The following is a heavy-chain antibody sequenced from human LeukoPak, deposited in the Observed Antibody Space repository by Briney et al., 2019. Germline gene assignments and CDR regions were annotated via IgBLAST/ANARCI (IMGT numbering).Heavy chain of an antibody. CDR3: ARDLSRWNRGSYYFDY. CDR2: IYSGGRT. V-gene: IGHV3-66*01. D-gene: IGHD1/OR15-1a*01. Sequence: GGSLRLSCAASGFTVSSNYMSWVRQAPGKGLEWVSVIYSGGRTYYADSVKGRFTISRDNSKNTLYLQMNSLRAEDTAVYYCARDLSRWNRGSYYFDYWGQGTLVTVSS. J-gene: IGHJ4*02. CDR1: GFTVSSNY.